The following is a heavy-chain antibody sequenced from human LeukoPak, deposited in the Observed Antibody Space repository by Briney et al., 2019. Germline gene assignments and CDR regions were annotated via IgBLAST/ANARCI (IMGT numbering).Heavy chain of an antibody. V-gene: IGHV5-51*01. J-gene: IGHJ6*04. CDR1: GYSFTSYW. Sequence: GESLKISCKGSGYSFTSYWIGWVRQMPGKGLEWMGIIYPGDSDTRYSPSFQGQVTISADKSISTAYLQWSSLKASDTAMYYCARQDTAMAGYYYYGMDVWGKGTTVTVSS. CDR3: ARQDTAMAGYYYYGMDV. D-gene: IGHD5-18*01. CDR2: IYPGDSDT.